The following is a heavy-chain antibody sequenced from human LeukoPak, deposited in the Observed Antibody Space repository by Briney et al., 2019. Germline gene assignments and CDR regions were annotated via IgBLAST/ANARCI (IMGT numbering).Heavy chain of an antibody. V-gene: IGHV3-53*01. CDR2: IYSSGST. CDR3: ARTLLSGDGYKVGYFGY. CDR1: GLTVSTNY. D-gene: IGHD5-24*01. Sequence: GESLKISRAVSGLTVSTNYMSWVRQAPGKGLGWLSLIYSSGSTYYADSVKGRFTISRDNSRNTLYLQMNSLTAEDTAVYYCARTLLSGDGYKVGYFGYWGPGTLVTVSS. J-gene: IGHJ4*02.